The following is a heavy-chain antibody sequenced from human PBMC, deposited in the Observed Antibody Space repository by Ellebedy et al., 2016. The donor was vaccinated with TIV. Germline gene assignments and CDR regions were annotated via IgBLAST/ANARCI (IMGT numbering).Heavy chain of an antibody. J-gene: IGHJ4*02. V-gene: IGHV1-3*01. D-gene: IGHD5-12*01. CDR2: IIADNGNT. CDR1: GYTFTDYA. CDR3: ARAGGYEHLDF. Sequence: AASVKVSCKASGYTFTDYAMHWVRQAPGQRLEWMGWIIADNGNTKYSQKFQGRVTITTDTSASTAYMELSSLRSEDTAVYYCARAGGYEHLDFWGQGTLVTVSS.